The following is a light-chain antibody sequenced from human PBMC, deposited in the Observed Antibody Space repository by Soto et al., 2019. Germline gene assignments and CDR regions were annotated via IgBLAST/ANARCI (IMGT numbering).Light chain of an antibody. CDR3: QQRGYWPRT. CDR2: DAS. V-gene: IGKV3-11*01. J-gene: IGKJ2*01. Sequence: EIVLTQSPGTLSLSPGERATLSCRASQSVSSSYLAWYQQKPGQSPRLLIYDASNRATGIPARFSGSGSVTDFTLTISSLEPEDFAVYFCQQRGYWPRTFGQGTKLEIK. CDR1: QSVSSSY.